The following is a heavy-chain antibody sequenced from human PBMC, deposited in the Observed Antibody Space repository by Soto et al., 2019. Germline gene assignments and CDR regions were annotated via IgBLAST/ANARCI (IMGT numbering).Heavy chain of an antibody. CDR3: AREQNGQYYDFWSGYSY. D-gene: IGHD3-3*01. CDR2: ISGYNGNT. V-gene: IGHV1-18*01. J-gene: IGHJ4*02. Sequence: QVQLMQSGAEVKKPGASVKVSCKTSGYTFSSYGISWVRQVPGQGFEWMGWISGYNGNTNYAQKFQGRVIMTTDTSAKTVYMELGSLRSDDTAVYYCAREQNGQYYDFWSGYSYWGQGTLVTVSS. CDR1: GYTFSSYG.